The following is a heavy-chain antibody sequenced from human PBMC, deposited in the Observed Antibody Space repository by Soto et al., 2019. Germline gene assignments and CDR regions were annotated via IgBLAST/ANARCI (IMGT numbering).Heavy chain of an antibody. J-gene: IGHJ6*02. CDR2: INHSGST. CDR3: APRAVVVPAVRGGYYGMDV. CDR1: CGSFSGYY. D-gene: IGHD2-2*01. V-gene: IGHV4-34*01. Sequence: PSETLSLTCAVYCGSFSGYYWSWIRQPPGKGLEWIGEINHSGSTNYNPSLKSRVTISVDTSKNQFSLKLSSVTAADTAVYYCAPRAVVVPAVRGGYYGMDVWGQGTTVTVSS.